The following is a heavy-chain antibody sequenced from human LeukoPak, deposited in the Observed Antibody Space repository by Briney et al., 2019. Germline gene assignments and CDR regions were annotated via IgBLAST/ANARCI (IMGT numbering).Heavy chain of an antibody. Sequence: GGSLRLSCAASGFTFSSYWMSWVRQAPGKRLEWVANIKQDGSEKYYVDSVKGRFTISRDNAKNSLYLQMNSLRAEDTAVYYCARGQWLVTSPFDIWGQGTMVTVSS. CDR3: ARGQWLVTSPFDI. D-gene: IGHD6-19*01. CDR1: GFTFSSYW. CDR2: IKQDGSEK. V-gene: IGHV3-7*01. J-gene: IGHJ3*02.